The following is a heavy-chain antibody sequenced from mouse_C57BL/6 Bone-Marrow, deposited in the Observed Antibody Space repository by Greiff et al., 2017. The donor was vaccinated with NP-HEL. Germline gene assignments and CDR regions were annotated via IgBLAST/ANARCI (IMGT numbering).Heavy chain of an antibody. V-gene: IGHV14-4*01. CDR2: IDPENGDT. J-gene: IGHJ3*01. CDR1: GYTFTSYW. CDR3: TTPYDYPSWFAY. D-gene: IGHD2-4*01. Sequence: VQLQQPGAELVKPGASVKLSCKASGYTFTSYWMHWVKQRPEQGLEWIGWIDPENGDTEYASKFQGKATITADTSSNTAYLQLSSLTSEDTAVYYCTTPYDYPSWFAYWGQGTLVTVSA.